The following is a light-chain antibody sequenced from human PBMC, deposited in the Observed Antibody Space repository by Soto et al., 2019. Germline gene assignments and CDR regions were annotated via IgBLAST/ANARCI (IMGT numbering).Light chain of an antibody. CDR2: TAS. CDR3: QHYDAYSRT. V-gene: IGKV1-5*03. Sequence: DIQMTQSPSTLSTSLGDRVTITCRASQNIARSLAWYQQKPGKAPKLLIYTASNLQDGVPSRFSDSGSGTDFTLTISGLQPADFATYYCQHYDAYSRTFGQGTRVDVK. CDR1: QNIARS. J-gene: IGKJ1*01.